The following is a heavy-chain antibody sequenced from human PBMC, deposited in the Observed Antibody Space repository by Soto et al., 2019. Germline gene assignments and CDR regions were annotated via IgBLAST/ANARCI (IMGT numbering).Heavy chain of an antibody. CDR3: ARMSTEQLA. D-gene: IGHD6-6*01. Sequence: GGSLRLSCAASGFTFSSYSMNFFLHAPLKGLEWVSSISSSSSYIYYADSVKGRFTISRDNAKNSLYLQMNSLRAEDTAVYYCARMSTEQLAWGQGTLVTVSS. V-gene: IGHV3-21*01. CDR1: GFTFSSYS. CDR2: ISSSSSYI. J-gene: IGHJ4*02.